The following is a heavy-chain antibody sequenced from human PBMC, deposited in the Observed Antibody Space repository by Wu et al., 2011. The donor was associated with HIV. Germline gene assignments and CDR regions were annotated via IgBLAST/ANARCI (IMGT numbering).Heavy chain of an antibody. CDR1: GYTFTAYY. V-gene: IGHV1-69*18. Sequence: QVQLVQSGAEVKKPGASVKVSCKASGYTFTAYYMHWLRQAPGQGLEWMGRIIPIFGTANYAQKFQGRVTITADESTSTAYMELSSLRSEDTAVYYCAAGSPIVFRSYYYYYYMDVWGKGTTVTVSS. D-gene: IGHD2-15*01. J-gene: IGHJ6*03. CDR3: AAGSPIVFRSYYYYYYMDV. CDR2: IIPIFGTA.